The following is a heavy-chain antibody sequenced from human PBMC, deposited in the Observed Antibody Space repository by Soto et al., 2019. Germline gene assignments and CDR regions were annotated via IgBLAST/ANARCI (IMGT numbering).Heavy chain of an antibody. J-gene: IGHJ6*03. CDR1: GFTFSDYY. D-gene: IGHD3-10*01. CDR2: ISSSGSTI. Sequence: ESGGGLVKPGGSLRLSCAASGFTFSDYYMSWIRQAPGKGLEWVSYISSSGSTIYYADSVKGRFTISRDNAKNSLYLQMNSLRAEDTAVYYCARTVVRGVIRAHYYYYMDVWGKGTTVTVSS. CDR3: ARTVVRGVIRAHYYYYMDV. V-gene: IGHV3-11*01.